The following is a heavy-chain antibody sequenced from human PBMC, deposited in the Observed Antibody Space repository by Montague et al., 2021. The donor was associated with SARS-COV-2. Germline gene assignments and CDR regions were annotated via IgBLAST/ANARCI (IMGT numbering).Heavy chain of an antibody. Sequence: SETLSLTCSVSGGTLSSTSFHWGWIRQPPGRGLEWIGTMHYSERPXYXXXXQXRVTISADRSKNRFSLNLGSVTASDTAVYYCARHGPYYEISTGYFRPYYFDHWGQGSLVTVAS. D-gene: IGHD3-9*01. CDR1: GGTLSSTSFH. J-gene: IGHJ4*02. CDR2: MHYSERP. V-gene: IGHV4-39*01. CDR3: ARHGPYYEISTGYFRPYYFDH.